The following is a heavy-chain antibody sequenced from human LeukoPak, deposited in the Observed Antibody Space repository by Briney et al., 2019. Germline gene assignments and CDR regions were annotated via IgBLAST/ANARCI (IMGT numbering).Heavy chain of an antibody. D-gene: IGHD6-13*01. J-gene: IGHJ4*02. Sequence: GGSLRLSCAASGFTFSSYAMHWVRQAPGKGLEWVAVISYDGSNKYYADSVKGRFTISRDNSKNTLYLQMNSLRAEDTAVYYCARSYSSSWYVYFDSWGQGTLVTVSS. CDR3: ARSYSSSWYVYFDS. CDR2: ISYDGSNK. V-gene: IGHV3-30-3*01. CDR1: GFTFSSYA.